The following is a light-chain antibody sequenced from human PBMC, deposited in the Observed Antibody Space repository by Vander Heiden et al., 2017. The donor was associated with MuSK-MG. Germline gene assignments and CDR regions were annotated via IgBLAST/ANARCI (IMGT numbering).Light chain of an antibody. CDR1: NSNIGAGYA. Sequence: QSVPTQQPSVSGAPGQRVTLSCSRSNSNIGAGYAVHWYQQFPEKAPNLLIYDDTSRPSGVPDRFSGSKSGIAASLVITGLHVEDEADYYCQSFDNRLSGTYVFGTGTKVSVL. CDR2: DDT. V-gene: IGLV1-40*01. J-gene: IGLJ1*01. CDR3: QSFDNRLSGTYV.